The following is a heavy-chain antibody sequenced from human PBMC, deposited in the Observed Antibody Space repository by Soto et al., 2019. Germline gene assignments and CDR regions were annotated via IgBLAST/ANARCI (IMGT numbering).Heavy chain of an antibody. CDR1: GYTFTSYG. V-gene: IGHV1-18*04. Sequence: APVKVSCKASGYTFTSYGISWVRQAPGQGLEWMGWISAYNGNTDYAQKLQGRVTMTTDTSTSTAYMELRSLRSDDTAVYYCAREMATIPSNWFGPWGQRSLVSVS. CDR2: ISAYNGNT. D-gene: IGHD5-12*01. J-gene: IGHJ5*02. CDR3: AREMATIPSNWFGP.